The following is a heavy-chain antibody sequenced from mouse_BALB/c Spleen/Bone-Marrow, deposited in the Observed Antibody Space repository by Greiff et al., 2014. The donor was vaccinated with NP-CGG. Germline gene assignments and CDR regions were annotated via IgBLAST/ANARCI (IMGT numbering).Heavy chain of an antibody. D-gene: IGHD1-1*01. J-gene: IGHJ3*01. Sequence: DVQLQESGAELVKPGASVKLSCTASGFNIKDTYMHWVEQRPEQGLEWIGRIDPANGNIKYDPKFQGKATITADTSSNTAHLQLSSLTSEDTAVYYCAPYYYGRWFANWGQGTLVTVSA. CDR1: GFNIKDTY. V-gene: IGHV14-3*02. CDR3: APYYYGRWFAN. CDR2: IDPANGNI.